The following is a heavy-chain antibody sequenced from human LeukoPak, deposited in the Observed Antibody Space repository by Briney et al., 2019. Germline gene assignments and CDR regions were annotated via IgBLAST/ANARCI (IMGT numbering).Heavy chain of an antibody. J-gene: IGHJ5*02. Sequence: PSETLSLTCTVSGYSISSGYYWGWIRQPPGKGLEWIGSIYHSGSTYYNPSLKSRVTISVDTSKNQFSLKLSSVTAADTAVYYCARGFLVGYSNRILDPWGQGTLVTVSS. V-gene: IGHV4-38-2*02. CDR1: GYSISSGYY. D-gene: IGHD5-18*01. CDR3: ARGFLVGYSNRILDP. CDR2: IYHSGST.